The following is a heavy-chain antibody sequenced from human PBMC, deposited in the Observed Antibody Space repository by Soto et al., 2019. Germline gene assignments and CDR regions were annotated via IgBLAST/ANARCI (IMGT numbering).Heavy chain of an antibody. D-gene: IGHD6-13*01. J-gene: IGHJ6*02. V-gene: IGHV1-69*01. CDR2: IIPIFGTA. CDR3: ARAQTGTAAAVNYYYYGMDV. Sequence: QVQLVQSGAEVKKPGSSVKVSCKASGGTFSSYAISWVRQAPGQGLEWMGGIIPIFGTANYAQKFQGRVTITADESTSTAYMELSSLRSEDTAVYYCARAQTGTAAAVNYYYYGMDVWGQGTTVTVSS. CDR1: GGTFSSYA.